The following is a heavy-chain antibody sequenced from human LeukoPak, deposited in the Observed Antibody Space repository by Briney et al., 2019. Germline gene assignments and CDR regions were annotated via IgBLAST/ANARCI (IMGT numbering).Heavy chain of an antibody. CDR3: ARLARLSYYYYMDV. CDR1: GGSISSYY. D-gene: IGHD2/OR15-2a*01. CDR2: IYTGGST. Sequence: SETLSLTCTVSGGSISSYYWSWIRQPPGKGLEWIGYIYTGGSTNYNPSLKSRVTISVDTSKNQFSLKLSSVTAADTAVYYCARLARLSYYYYMDVWGKGTTVTVSS. V-gene: IGHV4-4*09. J-gene: IGHJ6*03.